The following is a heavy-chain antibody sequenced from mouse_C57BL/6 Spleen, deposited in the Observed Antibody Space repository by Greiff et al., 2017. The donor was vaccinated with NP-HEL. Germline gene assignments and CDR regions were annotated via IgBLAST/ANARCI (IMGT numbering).Heavy chain of an antibody. Sequence: QVQLQQSGAELVRPGTSVKVSCKASGYAFTNYLIEWVKQRPGQGLEWIGVINPGSGGTNYNEKFKGKATLTADKSSSTAYMQLSSLTSEDSAVYFCARGGFAGFAYWGQGTLVTVSA. J-gene: IGHJ3*01. CDR1: GYAFTNYL. V-gene: IGHV1-54*01. CDR2: INPGSGGT. D-gene: IGHD3-1*01. CDR3: ARGGFAGFAY.